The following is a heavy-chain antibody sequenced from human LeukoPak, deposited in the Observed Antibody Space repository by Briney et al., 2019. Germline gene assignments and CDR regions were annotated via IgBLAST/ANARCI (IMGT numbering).Heavy chain of an antibody. CDR3: AKDSYWSSTSLDY. Sequence: PGGSLRLSCAASGVTFSSYGMHWGRQAPGKGLEWVAFIRYEGSNKYYADSVKGRFTISRDNSKNTLYLQMNSLRAEDTAVYYCAKDSYWSSTSLDYWGQGTLVTVSS. CDR1: GVTFSSYG. J-gene: IGHJ4*02. D-gene: IGHD2-2*01. V-gene: IGHV3-30*02. CDR2: IRYEGSNK.